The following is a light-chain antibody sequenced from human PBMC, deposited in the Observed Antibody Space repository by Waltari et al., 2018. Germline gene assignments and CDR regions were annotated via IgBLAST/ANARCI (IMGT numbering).Light chain of an antibody. CDR1: QSVLNSFTNKNK. V-gene: IGKV4-1*01. Sequence: DIVMTQSPDSLAVSVGETATSKFKASQSVLNSFTNKNKLAWYQQKPGQPPNLLLFWASIRESGVPARFSGSGSGTDFSLTIISLQAEDVAVYYCQPYYSTPKTFGQGTKVEIK. CDR3: QPYYSTPKT. CDR2: WAS. J-gene: IGKJ1*01.